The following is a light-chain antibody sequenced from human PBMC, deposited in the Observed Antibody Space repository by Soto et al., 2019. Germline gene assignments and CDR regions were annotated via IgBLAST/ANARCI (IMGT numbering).Light chain of an antibody. J-gene: IGKJ1*01. CDR2: DAS. CDR1: QSVSSSR. V-gene: IGKV3D-20*01. CDR3: QQYNNWPV. Sequence: DIVLTQSPANLSLSPCDRATLSCGASQSVSSSRLAWYQQKPALAPRLLIYDASSRATGIPDRFSGSGSGTDFTLTISRLEPEDFAVYYCQQYNNWPVFGQGTKVDIK.